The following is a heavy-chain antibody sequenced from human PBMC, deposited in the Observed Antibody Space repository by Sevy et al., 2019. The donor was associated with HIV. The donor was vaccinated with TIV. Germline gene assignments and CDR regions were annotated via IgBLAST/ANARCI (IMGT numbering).Heavy chain of an antibody. CDR1: GFTFSSYG. CDR2: IWYDGSNK. J-gene: IGHJ3*02. CDR3: ARGRFLEWLLSHAFDI. Sequence: GGSLRLSCAASGFTFSSYGMHWVRQAPDKGLEWVAVIWYDGSNKYYADSVKGRFTISRDNSKNTLYLQMNSLRAEDTAVYYCARGRFLEWLLSHAFDIWGQGTMVTVSS. D-gene: IGHD3-3*01. V-gene: IGHV3-33*01.